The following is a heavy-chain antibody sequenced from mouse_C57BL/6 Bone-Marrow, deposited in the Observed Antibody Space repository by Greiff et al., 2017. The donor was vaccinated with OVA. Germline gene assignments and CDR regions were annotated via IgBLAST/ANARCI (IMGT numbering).Heavy chain of an antibody. CDR3: ARRAYYSNLWFTY. J-gene: IGHJ3*01. V-gene: IGHV2-2*01. CDR1: GFSLTSYG. CDR2: IWSGGST. D-gene: IGHD2-5*01. Sequence: QVQLQQSGPGLVQPSQSLSITCTVSGFSLTSYGVHWVRQSPGKGLEWLGVIWSGGSTDYNAAFISRLSISKDNSKSQVFFKMNSLQADDTAIYYCARRAYYSNLWFTYWGQGTLVTVSA.